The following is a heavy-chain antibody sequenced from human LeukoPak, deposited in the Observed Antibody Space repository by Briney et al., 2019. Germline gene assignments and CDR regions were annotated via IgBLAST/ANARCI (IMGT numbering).Heavy chain of an antibody. CDR3: ARDDSYGLDY. D-gene: IGHD5-18*01. J-gene: IGHJ4*02. V-gene: IGHV3-48*04. CDR2: ISSSGSTI. CDR1: GFTFSSYS. Sequence: GGALRLSCAASGFTFSSYSMNWVRQAPGKGLEWVSYISSSGSTIYYADSVKGRFTISRDNAKNSLYLQMNSLRAEDTAVYYCARDDSYGLDYWGQGTLVTVSS.